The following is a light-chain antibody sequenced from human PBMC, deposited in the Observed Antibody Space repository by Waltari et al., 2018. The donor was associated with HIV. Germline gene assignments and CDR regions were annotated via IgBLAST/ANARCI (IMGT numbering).Light chain of an antibody. CDR1: SGDVGDYNY. Sequence: QSALTQPPSASGSPGQSVTISCTGTSGDVGDYNYVSWYQQHPGKAPKLMIYEVTKRPSGVPVRFSGSKSGNTASLTVSGLQAEDEADYYCSSYAGSNNWVFGGGTKLTVL. J-gene: IGLJ3*02. V-gene: IGLV2-8*01. CDR2: EVT. CDR3: SSYAGSNNWV.